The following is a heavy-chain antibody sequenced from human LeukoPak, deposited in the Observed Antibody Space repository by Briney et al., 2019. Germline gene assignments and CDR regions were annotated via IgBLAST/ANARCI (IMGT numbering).Heavy chain of an antibody. Sequence: SETLSLTCTVSGGSISSYYWSWIRQPPGKGLEWIAYISDIGSINYNPSLKSRVTISLDTSKNQFSLKLSSVTAADTAVYYCARAPPPTFFRYCSGGSCQYFDYWGQGTLVTVSS. J-gene: IGHJ4*02. V-gene: IGHV4-59*12. CDR1: GGSISSYY. CDR2: ISDIGSI. CDR3: ARAPPPTFFRYCSGGSCQYFDY. D-gene: IGHD2-15*01.